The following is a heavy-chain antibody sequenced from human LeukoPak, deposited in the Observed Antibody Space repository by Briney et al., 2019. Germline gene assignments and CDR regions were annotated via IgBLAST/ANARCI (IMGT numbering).Heavy chain of an antibody. CDR2: ISSDGGST. CDR3: ARGRQGAMTRYFDL. Sequence: GGSLRLSCAASGIIFSNYAMHWVRQGPGKGLECISTISSDGGSTYYANSVKGRFTISRDNSKNTLYLQMGSLRAEDMAVYYCARGRQGAMTRYFDLWGRGTRVTVSS. D-gene: IGHD1-26*01. CDR1: GIIFSNYA. V-gene: IGHV3-64*01. J-gene: IGHJ2*01.